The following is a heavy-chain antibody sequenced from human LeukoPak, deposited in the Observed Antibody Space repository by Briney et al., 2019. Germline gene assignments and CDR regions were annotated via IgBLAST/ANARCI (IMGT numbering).Heavy chain of an antibody. J-gene: IGHJ4*02. D-gene: IGHD5-18*01. V-gene: IGHV3-48*03. CDR3: ARVGYSYGQGYFDY. CDR1: GFTSSSYE. CDR2: ISSSGSTI. Sequence: GGSLRLSCAASGFTSSSYELNWVRQAPGKGLEWVSYISSSGSTIYYADSVKGRFTISRDNAKNSLYLQMNSLRAEDTAVYYCARVGYSYGQGYFDYWGQGTLVTVSS.